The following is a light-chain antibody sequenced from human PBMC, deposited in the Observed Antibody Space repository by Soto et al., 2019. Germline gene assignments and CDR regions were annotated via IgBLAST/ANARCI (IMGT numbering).Light chain of an antibody. CDR1: QSVSSN. CDR3: QQYHDWVT. Sequence: EIVMTQSPATLSVSPGERATLSCRASQSVSSNLAWYQQKPGQAPTLLIYGASARATGIPARFSGSGSGTEFTLTISSLQSEDFAVYYCQQYHDWVTFGGGTRVEI. J-gene: IGKJ4*01. CDR2: GAS. V-gene: IGKV3-15*01.